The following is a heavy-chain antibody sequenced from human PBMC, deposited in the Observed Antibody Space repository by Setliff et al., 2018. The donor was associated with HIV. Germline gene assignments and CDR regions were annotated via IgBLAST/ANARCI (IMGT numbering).Heavy chain of an antibody. CDR1: GDTFSGHY. CDR3: ATDGSVVVVAGSGFDP. V-gene: IGHV1-2*02. Sequence: ASVKVSCKASGDTFSGHYMHWVRQAPGQGLEWLGWINPNSGGTKYAQKFQGRLTMTRDTSITTVYMELSRLRSDDTAVYHCATDGSVVVVAGSGFDPWGQGTLVTVSS. J-gene: IGHJ5*02. D-gene: IGHD2-15*01. CDR2: INPNSGGT.